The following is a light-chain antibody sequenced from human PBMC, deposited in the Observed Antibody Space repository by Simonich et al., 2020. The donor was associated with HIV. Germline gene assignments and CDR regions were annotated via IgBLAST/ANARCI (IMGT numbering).Light chain of an antibody. J-gene: IGKJ4*01. CDR3: QQYYSTLLT. CDR2: WAS. CDR1: QSVLYSSNNKNY. Sequence: DIVMTKSPDSLAVSLGERATINCKSSQSVLYSSNNKNYLAWYQQKPGQPPKLLIYWASIRESGVPDRFSGSGSGTDFTLTISSLQAEDVAVYYCQQYYSTLLTFGGGTKVEIK. V-gene: IGKV4-1*01.